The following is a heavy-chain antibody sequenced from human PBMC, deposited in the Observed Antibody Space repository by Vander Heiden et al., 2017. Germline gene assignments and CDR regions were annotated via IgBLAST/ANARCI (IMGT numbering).Heavy chain of an antibody. CDR1: GLNLSSYS. V-gene: IGHV3-48*02. J-gene: IGHJ5*02. D-gene: IGHD1-7*01. CDR2: ISSSSSTI. Sequence: EVQLVESGGGLVQPGGSLRLPCAASGLNLSSYSMNWVRQAPGKGLEWVSYISSSSSTIYYADSVKGRFTISRDNAKNSLYLQMNSLRDEDTAVYYCARARNYRFDPWGQGTLVTVSS. CDR3: ARARNYRFDP.